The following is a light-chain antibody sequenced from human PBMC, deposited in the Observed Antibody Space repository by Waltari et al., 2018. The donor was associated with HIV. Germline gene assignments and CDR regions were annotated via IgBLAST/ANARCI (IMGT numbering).Light chain of an antibody. CDR2: RDE. Sequence: SYEVTQPLSVSVALGQTAKITCGGNNIGAKSVHWYQQKPGQIPLLVIYRDESRPSGIPGRFSGFSSGNTATLTISSAEVADEADYYCQLWDSNTAVFGGGTRLTVL. J-gene: IGLJ2*01. CDR3: QLWDSNTAV. CDR1: NIGAKS. V-gene: IGLV3-9*01.